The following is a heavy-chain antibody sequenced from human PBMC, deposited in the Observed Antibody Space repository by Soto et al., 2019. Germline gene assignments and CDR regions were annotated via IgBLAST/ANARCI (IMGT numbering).Heavy chain of an antibody. Sequence: EVQLVESGGGLVQPGGSLRLSCAASGFTFSSYAMHWVRQAPGKGLEYVSAISSNGGSTYYANSVKGRFTISRDNSKNTRYLQMGSVRAEDMAVYYRARGDCSSTSCYAAIRDDWGQGTLVTASS. CDR3: ARGDCSSTSCYAAIRDD. CDR2: ISSNGGST. D-gene: IGHD2-2*01. CDR1: GFTFSSYA. V-gene: IGHV3-64*01. J-gene: IGHJ4*02.